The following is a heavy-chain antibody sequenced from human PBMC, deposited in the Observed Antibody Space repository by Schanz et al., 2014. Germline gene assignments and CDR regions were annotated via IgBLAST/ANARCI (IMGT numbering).Heavy chain of an antibody. J-gene: IGHJ4*02. CDR2: ISHSGGSK. V-gene: IGHV3-23*04. D-gene: IGHD3-22*01. Sequence: EGQLAESGGGLVQPGGSLRLSCAASGFTFNSYAMPWVRQAPGKGLEWVSSISHSGGSKYYADSVKGRFTISRDNSKNTLYLQMNSLRAEDTAVYYCAKDPSHGDYDYYFDYWGQGTLVTVSS. CDR1: GFTFNSYA. CDR3: AKDPSHGDYDYYFDY.